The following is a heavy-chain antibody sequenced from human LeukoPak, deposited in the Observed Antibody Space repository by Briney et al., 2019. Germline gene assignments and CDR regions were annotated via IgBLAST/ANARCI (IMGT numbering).Heavy chain of an antibody. D-gene: IGHD1-14*01. V-gene: IGHV1-46*01. Sequence: ASVKVSCKASGYTLSNYYMHWMRQAPGQGLEWMGIINPSGGTTRYPQKFQGRVTMTRDNSKNTLYLEMNSLRVDDTAVYFCARDLRPGAPDYFDSWGQGTLVTVSS. J-gene: IGHJ4*02. CDR1: GYTLSNYY. CDR2: INPSGGTT. CDR3: ARDLRPGAPDYFDS.